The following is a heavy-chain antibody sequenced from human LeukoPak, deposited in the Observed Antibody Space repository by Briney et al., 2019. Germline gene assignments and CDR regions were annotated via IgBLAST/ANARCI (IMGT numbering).Heavy chain of an antibody. CDR1: SGSMSRNY. J-gene: IGHJ1*01. Sequence: SETLSLTCSVSSGSMSRNYWSWIRQSPGKGLEWIGYISSRGGTNYNPSLRGRVTLSVDTSKNQLSLRLNSVTAADTAVYYCASSDCTNSGCQISGSEGFDFWGPGTLVTVSS. CDR2: ISSRGGT. V-gene: IGHV4-59*01. D-gene: IGHD2-8*01. CDR3: ASSDCTNSGCQISGSEGFDF.